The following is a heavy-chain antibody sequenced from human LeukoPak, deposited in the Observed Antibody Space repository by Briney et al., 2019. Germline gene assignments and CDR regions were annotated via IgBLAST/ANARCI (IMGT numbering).Heavy chain of an antibody. D-gene: IGHD5-24*01. CDR3: AKDAIRGDGYWEFDY. CDR2: ISSSSSYI. V-gene: IGHV3-21*04. J-gene: IGHJ4*02. CDR1: GFTFSSYS. Sequence: PGGSLRLSCAASGFTFSSYSMNWVRQAPGKGLEWVSSISSSSSYIYYADSVKGRFTISRDNSKSTLYLQMNSLRVEDTAIYYCAKDAIRGDGYWEFDYWGQGILVTVSS.